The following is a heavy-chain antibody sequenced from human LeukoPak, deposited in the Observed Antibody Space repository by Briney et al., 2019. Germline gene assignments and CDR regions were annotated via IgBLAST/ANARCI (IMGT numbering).Heavy chain of an antibody. D-gene: IGHD6-19*01. CDR2: IHYSGST. CDR1: GGAISWSYCY. Sequence: SETLSLSCTVSGGAISWSYCYWGWIRQPPGKGLEWIGTIHYSGSTYYKSSLKSRVTISVDTSKNDFSLNLTSVTAADTALYYCARLRIGGKQWLDPGGGFDIWGQGTLVTVSS. J-gene: IGHJ3*02. CDR3: ARLRIGGKQWLDPGGGFDI. V-gene: IGHV4-39*02.